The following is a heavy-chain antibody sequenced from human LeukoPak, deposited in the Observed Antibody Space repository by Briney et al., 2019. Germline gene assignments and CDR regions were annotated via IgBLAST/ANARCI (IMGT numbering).Heavy chain of an antibody. CDR3: ARVWYSSGWYGEGAFDI. Sequence: GGSLRLSCAASGFTFSSYEMNWVRQAPGKGLDWVSYISSSGSTIYYADSVKGRFTISRDNAKNSLYLQMNSLRAEDTAVYYCARVWYSSGWYGEGAFDIWGQGTMVTVSS. V-gene: IGHV3-48*03. CDR1: GFTFSSYE. D-gene: IGHD6-19*01. CDR2: ISSSGSTI. J-gene: IGHJ3*02.